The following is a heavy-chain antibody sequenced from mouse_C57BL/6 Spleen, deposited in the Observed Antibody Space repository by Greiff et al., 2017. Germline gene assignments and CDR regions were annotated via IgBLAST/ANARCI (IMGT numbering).Heavy chain of an antibody. CDR1: GVDFSRYW. D-gene: IGHD1-1*01. CDR3: ARRVLRAYAMDY. Sequence: CTASGVDFSRYWMSWVRRAPGKGLEWIGEINPDSSTINYAPSLKDKFIISRDNAKNTLYLQMSKVRSEDTALYYCARRVLRAYAMDYWGQGTSVTVSS. V-gene: IGHV4-1*01. J-gene: IGHJ4*01. CDR2: INPDSSTI.